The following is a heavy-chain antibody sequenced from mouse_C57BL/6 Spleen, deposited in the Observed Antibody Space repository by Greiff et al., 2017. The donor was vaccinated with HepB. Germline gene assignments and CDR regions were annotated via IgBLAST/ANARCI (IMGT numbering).Heavy chain of an antibody. V-gene: IGHV5-6*01. CDR3: ARYGYYGSSYEDYAMDY. CDR1: GFTFSSYG. J-gene: IGHJ4*01. Sequence: EVKLVESGGDLVKPGGSLKLSCAASGFTFSSYGMSWVRQTPDKRLEWVATISSGGSYTYYPDSVKGRFTISRDNAKNTLYLQMSSLKSEDTAMYYCARYGYYGSSYEDYAMDYWGQGTSVTVSS. CDR2: ISSGGSYT. D-gene: IGHD1-1*01.